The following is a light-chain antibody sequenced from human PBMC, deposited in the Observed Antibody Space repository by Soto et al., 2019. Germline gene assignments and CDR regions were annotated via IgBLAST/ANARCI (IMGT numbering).Light chain of an antibody. CDR1: GSDIGNYNY. CDR3: SSYTSYTTLWV. CDR2: GVS. V-gene: IGLV2-14*01. Sequence: QAASVSGSPGQSITISCTGTGSDIGNYNYVSWYQQYPGKAPKLMIYGVSNRPSGVSNRFSGSKSGNAASLTISGLQAEDEADYYCSSYTSYTTLWVFGGGTKLTVL. J-gene: IGLJ3*02.